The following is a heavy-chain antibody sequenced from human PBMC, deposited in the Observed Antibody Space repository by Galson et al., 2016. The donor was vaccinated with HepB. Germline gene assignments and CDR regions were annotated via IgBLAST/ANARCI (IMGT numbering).Heavy chain of an antibody. V-gene: IGHV4-59*01. CDR2: IYYSGRT. J-gene: IGHJ6*02. D-gene: IGHD6-19*01. CDR1: GASISGYY. CDR3: ARDDSGGWYGFHYGMDV. Sequence: SETPSLTCTVSGASISGYYLSWIRQPPGKGLEWIGYIYYSGRTNYNPSLKSRVTISVDTSKNQFSLKLSSVTAADTAVYYCARDDSGGWYGFHYGMDVWGQGTTVTVSS.